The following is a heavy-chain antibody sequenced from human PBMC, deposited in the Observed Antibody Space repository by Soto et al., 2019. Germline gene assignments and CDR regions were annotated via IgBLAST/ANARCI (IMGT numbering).Heavy chain of an antibody. D-gene: IGHD3-10*01. V-gene: IGHV4-31*03. Sequence: QVQLQESGQGLVTPSQTLSLTCTASGGSIRGGDYYWSWIRQHPGKGLEWIGYIFYIGNSFYNPYIKTGVTISLDTSPNQFSLQLSSVAAAATPIYYCATLSSLYYTPGYRGSYFEYWGQGTMVSVSS. J-gene: IGHJ4*02. CDR2: IFYIGNS. CDR1: GGSIRGGDYY. CDR3: ATLSSLYYTPGYRGSYFEY.